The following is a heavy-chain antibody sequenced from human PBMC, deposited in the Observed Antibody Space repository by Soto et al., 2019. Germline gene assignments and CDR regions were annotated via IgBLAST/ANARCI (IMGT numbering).Heavy chain of an antibody. Sequence: TSETLSLTCTVSGGSISSSSYYWGWIRQPPGKGLEWIGSIYYSGSTYYNPSLKSRATISVDTSKNQFSLKLSSVTAADTAVYYCARRKRQEPSYDFWSGYYTADQTHFDYWGQGTLVTVSS. CDR3: ARRKRQEPSYDFWSGYYTADQTHFDY. V-gene: IGHV4-39*01. CDR2: IYYSGST. J-gene: IGHJ4*02. CDR1: GGSISSSSYY. D-gene: IGHD3-3*01.